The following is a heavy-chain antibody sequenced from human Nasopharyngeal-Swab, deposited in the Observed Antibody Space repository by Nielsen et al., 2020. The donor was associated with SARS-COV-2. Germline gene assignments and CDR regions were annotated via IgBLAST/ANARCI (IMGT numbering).Heavy chain of an antibody. D-gene: IGHD6-13*01. V-gene: IGHV3-23*01. Sequence: VRQAPGKGLEWFSTISASGGNTYYANSVKGRFTISRDNSNNMVYLQMNSLRAEDTAVYYCAKDPPVYSSSWYYYWGQGTLVTVSS. CDR3: AKDPPVYSSSWYYY. CDR2: ISASGGNT. J-gene: IGHJ4*02.